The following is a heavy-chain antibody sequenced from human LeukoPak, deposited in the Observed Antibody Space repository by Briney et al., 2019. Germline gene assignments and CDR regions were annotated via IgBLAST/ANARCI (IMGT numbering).Heavy chain of an antibody. Sequence: ASVKVSCKASGYTFTSYYMHWVRQAPGQGLEWMGIINPSGGSTSYAQKFQGRVTKTRDTSTSTVYMELSSLRSEDTAVYYCARDLDSSGYSNWFDPWGQGTLVTVSS. V-gene: IGHV1-46*01. CDR2: INPSGGST. J-gene: IGHJ5*02. D-gene: IGHD3-22*01. CDR3: ARDLDSSGYSNWFDP. CDR1: GYTFTSYY.